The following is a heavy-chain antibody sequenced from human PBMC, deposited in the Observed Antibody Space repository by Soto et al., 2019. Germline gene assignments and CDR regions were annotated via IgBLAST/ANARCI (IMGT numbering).Heavy chain of an antibody. CDR3: AYCSDYSYGMDV. V-gene: IGHV1-69*02. CDR1: GGTFSSYT. D-gene: IGHD2-21*02. CDR2: IIPILGIA. J-gene: IGHJ6*02. Sequence: QVQLVQSGAEVKKPGSSVKVSCKASGGTFSSYTISWVRQAPGQGLEWMGRIIPILGIANYAQKFQGRVTITADKSTSTAYMELSSLRSEDTAVYYCAYCSDYSYGMDVWGQGTTVTVSS.